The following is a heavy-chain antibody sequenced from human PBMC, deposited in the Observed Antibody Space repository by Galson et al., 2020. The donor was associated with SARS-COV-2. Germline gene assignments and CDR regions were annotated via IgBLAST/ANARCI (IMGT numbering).Heavy chain of an antibody. Sequence: GGSLRLSCAASGFTFDDYAMHWVRQAPGKGLEWVSGMSWNSGSIGYADSVKGRFTISRDNAKNSLYLQMNSLRAEDTALYYCAKDMSGSHYWGQGTLVTVSS. CDR1: GFTFDDYA. CDR2: MSWNSGSI. D-gene: IGHD1-26*01. J-gene: IGHJ4*02. CDR3: AKDMSGSHY. V-gene: IGHV3-9*01.